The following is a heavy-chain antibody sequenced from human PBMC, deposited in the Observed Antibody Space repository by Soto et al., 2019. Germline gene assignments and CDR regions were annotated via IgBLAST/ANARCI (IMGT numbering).Heavy chain of an antibody. D-gene: IGHD5-18*01. Sequence: QVQLVQSGAEVKKPGSSVKVSCKASGGTFSSYAISWVRQAPGQGLEWMGGIIPIFGTANYAQKFQGRVTITADESTGTAYMELSSLRSEDTAVYYCASGNSYGSDRGLTNYYFDYWGQGTLVTASS. CDR1: GGTFSSYA. CDR2: IIPIFGTA. J-gene: IGHJ4*02. CDR3: ASGNSYGSDRGLTNYYFDY. V-gene: IGHV1-69*01.